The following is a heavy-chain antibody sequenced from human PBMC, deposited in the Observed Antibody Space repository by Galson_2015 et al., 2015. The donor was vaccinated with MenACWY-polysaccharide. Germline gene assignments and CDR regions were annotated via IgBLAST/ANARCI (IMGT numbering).Heavy chain of an antibody. CDR1: GFPFAKAY. D-gene: IGHD6-13*01. Sequence: SLRLSCAVSGFPFAKAYMTWVRQAPGKGLEWVGLIKTRAEGGTTDYAALIKDRFTILRDDSRNMLFLQMNSLKIDDTAVYYCTTGPAAGEPDYWGQGTLVTVSS. CDR2: IKTRAEGGTT. V-gene: IGHV3-15*01. CDR3: TTGPAAGEPDY. J-gene: IGHJ4*02.